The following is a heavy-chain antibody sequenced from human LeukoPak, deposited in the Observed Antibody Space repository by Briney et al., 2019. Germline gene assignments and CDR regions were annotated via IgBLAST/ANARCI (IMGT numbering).Heavy chain of an antibody. CDR2: ITGSSTWT. Sequence: GGSLRLSCEASGFTFRTYGMTWVRQAPGKGLEWVSGITGSSTWTYYADSVKGRFTIYRDNSKNTLHLQMDSLRAEEKAIYYCARELVSLGTGYFDLWGRGTLVTVSS. CDR3: ARELVSLGTGYFDL. J-gene: IGHJ2*01. V-gene: IGHV3-23*01. D-gene: IGHD7-27*01. CDR1: GFTFRTYG.